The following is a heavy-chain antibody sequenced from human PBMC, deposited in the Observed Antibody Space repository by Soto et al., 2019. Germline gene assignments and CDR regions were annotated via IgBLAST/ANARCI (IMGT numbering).Heavy chain of an antibody. CDR3: AKGTRVVVTAITFDY. J-gene: IGHJ4*02. V-gene: IGHV3-23*01. Sequence: GGSLRLSCAASGFTFNIYGVSWVRQAPGKGLEWVSAISGSGGSTYYADSVKGRFTISRDNSKNTLYLQMNSLRAEDTAVYYCAKGTRVVVTAITFDYWGQGTLVTVSS. CDR1: GFTFNIYG. D-gene: IGHD2-21*02. CDR2: ISGSGGST.